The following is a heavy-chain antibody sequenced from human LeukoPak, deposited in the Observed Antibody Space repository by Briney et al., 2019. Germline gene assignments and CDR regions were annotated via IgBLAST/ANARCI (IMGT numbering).Heavy chain of an antibody. D-gene: IGHD2-2*01. CDR1: GFTFSSYW. Sequence: GGSLRLSCAASGFTFSSYWMSWVRQAPGKGLEWVANIKEAGSEKFYVDSVKGRFTIPRDNAKNSLYLQMNSLRAEDTAVYYCARDLDGGSTRKTGAFDIWSQGTMVTVSS. CDR2: IKEAGSEK. J-gene: IGHJ3*02. CDR3: ARDLDGGSTRKTGAFDI. V-gene: IGHV3-7*01.